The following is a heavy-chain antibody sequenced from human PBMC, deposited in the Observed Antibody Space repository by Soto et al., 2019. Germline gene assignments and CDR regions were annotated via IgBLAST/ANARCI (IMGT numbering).Heavy chain of an antibody. V-gene: IGHV4-59*01. J-gene: IGHJ5*02. CDR2: IYYSGST. CDR3: ARAGLWFGELGGNWFDP. CDR1: GGSISSYY. Sequence: SETLSLTCTVSGGSISSYYWSWIRQPPGKGLEWIGYIYYSGSTNYNPSLKNRITISVDTSKNQFSLKLSSVTAADTAVYFCARAGLWFGELGGNWFDPWGQGTLVTVSS. D-gene: IGHD3-10*01.